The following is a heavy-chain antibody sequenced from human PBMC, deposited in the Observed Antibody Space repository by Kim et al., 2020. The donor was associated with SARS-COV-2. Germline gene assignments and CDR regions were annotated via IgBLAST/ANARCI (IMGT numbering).Heavy chain of an antibody. CDR3: ARDRRYFDWLFQTDYYYGMDV. V-gene: IGHV3-30*04. CDR2: ISYDGSNK. J-gene: IGHJ6*02. Sequence: GGSLRLSCAASGFTFSSYAMHWVRQAPGKGLEWVAVISYDGSNKYYADSVKGRFTISRDNSKNTLYLQMNSLRAEDTAVYYCARDRRYFDWLFQTDYYYGMDVWGQGPTVTVSS. D-gene: IGHD3-9*01. CDR1: GFTFSSYA.